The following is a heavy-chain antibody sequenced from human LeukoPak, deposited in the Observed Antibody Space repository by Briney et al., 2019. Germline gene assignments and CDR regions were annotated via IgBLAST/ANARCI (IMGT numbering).Heavy chain of an antibody. CDR3: AREDYYDRTDAFDI. J-gene: IGHJ3*02. CDR1: GGSISSGSYY. D-gene: IGHD3-22*01. V-gene: IGHV4-61*02. Sequence: SQTLSLTCTVSGGSISSGSYYWSWIRQPAGKGLEWIGRIYTSGSTNYNPSLKSRVTISVDTSKNQFSLKLSSVTAADTAVYYCAREDYYDRTDAFDIWGQGTMVTVSS. CDR2: IYTSGST.